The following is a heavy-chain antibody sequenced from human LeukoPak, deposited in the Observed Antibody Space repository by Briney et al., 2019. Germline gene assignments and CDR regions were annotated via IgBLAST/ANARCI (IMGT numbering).Heavy chain of an antibody. V-gene: IGHV1-2*02. J-gene: IGHJ4*02. CDR1: GYTFTGYY. CDR2: INPNSGGT. CDR3: AREDYYDSSGYQRFESDY. Sequence: GASVKVSCKASGYTFTGYYMHWVRQAPGQGLEWMGWINPNSGGTNYAQEFQGRVTMTRDTSISTAYMELSRLRSDDTAVYYCAREDYYDSSGYQRFESDYWGQGTLVTVSS. D-gene: IGHD3-22*01.